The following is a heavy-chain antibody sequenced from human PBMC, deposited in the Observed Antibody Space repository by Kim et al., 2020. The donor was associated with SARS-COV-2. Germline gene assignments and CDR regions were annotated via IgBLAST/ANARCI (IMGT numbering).Heavy chain of an antibody. CDR1: GYSFTNYW. V-gene: IGHV5-51*07. J-gene: IGHJ3*02. Sequence: GASLKISCKGSGYSFTNYWIGWVHHKPGKGLAWMGIIYPGDSDTRYSPSFQGQVTISADKSISTAYLQWSSLKASDTAMYYCARRSSAVAGTYDFDIWGQGTMVTVSS. CDR3: ARRSSAVAGTYDFDI. D-gene: IGHD6-19*01. CDR2: IYPGDSDT.